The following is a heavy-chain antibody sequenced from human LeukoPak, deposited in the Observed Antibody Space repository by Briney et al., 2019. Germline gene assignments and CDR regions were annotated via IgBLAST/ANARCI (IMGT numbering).Heavy chain of an antibody. J-gene: IGHJ4*02. CDR3: AREPGGYGPQEY. D-gene: IGHD2-8*02. CDR1: GFTFSDSY. Sequence: SGRSLRLSCAASGFTFSDSYMSWIRQAPGKGMEWVSYISSSGSTIYYADSVKGRFTISRDNAKTSLYLQMNSMRAEDTAVYDGAREPGGYGPQEYWGQGTLVTVSS. CDR2: ISSSGSTI. V-gene: IGHV3-11*01.